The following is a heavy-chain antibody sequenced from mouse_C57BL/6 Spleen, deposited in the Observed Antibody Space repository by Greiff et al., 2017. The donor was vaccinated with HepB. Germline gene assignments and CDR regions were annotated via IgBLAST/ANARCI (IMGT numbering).Heavy chain of an antibody. Sequence: VKLVESGPELVKPGASVKISCKASGYAFSSSWMNWVKQRPGKGLEWIGRVYPGDGDTNYNGKFKGKATLTADKSSSTAYMQLSSLTSEDSAVYFCARGLIRTTVVGDYWGQGTTLTVSS. V-gene: IGHV1-82*01. CDR2: VYPGDGDT. CDR3: ARGLIRTTVVGDY. D-gene: IGHD1-1*01. J-gene: IGHJ2*01. CDR1: GYAFSSSW.